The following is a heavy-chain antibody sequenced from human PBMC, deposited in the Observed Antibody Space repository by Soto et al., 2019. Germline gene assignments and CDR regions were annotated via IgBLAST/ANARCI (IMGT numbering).Heavy chain of an antibody. CDR3: WKERRGSGWFACSY. V-gene: IGHV3-23*01. D-gene: IGHD6-19*01. CDR1: GVTFGDYA. CDR2: SSGNGADT. J-gene: IGHJ4*02. Sequence: DVPLFESGGGLVQPGGSVRLSCAASGVTFGDYALSWVRQAPGKGLEWVSESSGNGADTSYADSVRGRFTTSRDSSKDMLFLQMDRRRAEDTAVYSCWKERRGSGWFACSYRGQVILVTVYS.